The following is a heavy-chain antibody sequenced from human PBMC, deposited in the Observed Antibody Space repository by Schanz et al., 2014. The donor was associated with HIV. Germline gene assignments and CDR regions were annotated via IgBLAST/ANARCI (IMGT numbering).Heavy chain of an antibody. D-gene: IGHD2-2*01. V-gene: IGHV1-8*01. CDR1: GYTFTTYD. Sequence: QVQLVQSGAEVKKPGASVRVSCEASGYTFTTYDINWVRQATGQGLEWMGWMNPNSGHTGYAQKFQGRVTMTTDTSTTTAYMELRSLRFDDTAVYYCARQWMPAARGRYWFDPWGQGTLVTVSS. CDR3: ARQWMPAARGRYWFDP. CDR2: MNPNSGHT. J-gene: IGHJ5*02.